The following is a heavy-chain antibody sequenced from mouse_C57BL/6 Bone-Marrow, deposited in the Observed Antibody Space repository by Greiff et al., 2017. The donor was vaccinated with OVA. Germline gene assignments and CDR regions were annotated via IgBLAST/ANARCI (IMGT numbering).Heavy chain of an antibody. CDR3: TRRRYYGGFAY. D-gene: IGHD1-1*01. V-gene: IGHV1-15*01. CDR1: GYTFTDYE. CDR2: IDPETGGT. Sequence: VQLQQSGAELVRPGASVTLSCKASGYTFTDYEMHWVKQTPVHGLEWIGAIDPETGGTAYHQQFKGKAILTADKSSSTAYMKLLSLTSEDSAVYYCTRRRYYGGFAYWGQGTLVTVSA. J-gene: IGHJ3*01.